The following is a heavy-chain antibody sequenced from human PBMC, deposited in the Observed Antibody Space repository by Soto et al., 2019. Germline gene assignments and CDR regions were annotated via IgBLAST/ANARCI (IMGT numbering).Heavy chain of an antibody. CDR3: AKLEWLEFGGDY. CDR2: ISASGEKP. Sequence: EVHLLESGGGVVQPGKSLKISCATSGFAFSDYPMTWVRQPPGQGLEWVSGISASGEKPYYADSVKGRFTNSRDNSKNTLSLQMNSLRVEDTGIYYCAKLEWLEFGGDYWGQGTLVTVSS. CDR1: GFAFSDYP. J-gene: IGHJ4*02. V-gene: IGHV3-23*01. D-gene: IGHD6-19*01.